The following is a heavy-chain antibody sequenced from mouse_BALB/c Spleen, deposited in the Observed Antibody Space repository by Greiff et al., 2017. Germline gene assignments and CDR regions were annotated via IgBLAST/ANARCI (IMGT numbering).Heavy chain of an antibody. J-gene: IGHJ4*01. V-gene: IGHV5-17*02. Sequence: EVQVVESGGGLVQPGGSRKLSCAASGFTFSSFGMHWVRQAPEKGLEWVAYISSGSSTIYYADTVKGRFTISRDNPKNTLFLQMTSLRSEDTAMYYCARGGNYIYYYAMDYWGQGTSVTVSS. CDR3: ARGGNYIYYYAMDY. CDR1: GFTFSSFG. CDR2: ISSGSSTI. D-gene: IGHD2-1*01.